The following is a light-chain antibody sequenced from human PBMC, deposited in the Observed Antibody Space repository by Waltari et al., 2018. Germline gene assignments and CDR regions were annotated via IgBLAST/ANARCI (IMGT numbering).Light chain of an antibody. J-gene: IGLJ3*02. CDR1: SSDVGGYNY. CDR2: DVS. Sequence: QSALTQPASVSGSPGQSITISCTGTSSDVGGYNYVSWYQQHPGKAPKLMIYDVSNRPSGVSKRFAGSKSGNTASLTSSGLQAEDEADYYCSSYTSSSTVWVFGGGTKLTVL. V-gene: IGLV2-14*03. CDR3: SSYTSSSTVWV.